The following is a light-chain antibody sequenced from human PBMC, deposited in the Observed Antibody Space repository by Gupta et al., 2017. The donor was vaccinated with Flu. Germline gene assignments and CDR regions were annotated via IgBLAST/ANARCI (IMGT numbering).Light chain of an antibody. CDR2: EVS. CDR1: SSDVGGYNY. V-gene: IGLV2-14*01. Sequence: QSALTQPASVSGSPGQSITISCTGTSSDVGGYNYVPWYQQHPGKAPKLMIYEVSNRPSGVSNRFSGSKSGNTASLTISGLQAEDEADCYCSSYTSSSTEVFGTGTKVTVL. CDR3: SSYTSSSTEV. J-gene: IGLJ1*01.